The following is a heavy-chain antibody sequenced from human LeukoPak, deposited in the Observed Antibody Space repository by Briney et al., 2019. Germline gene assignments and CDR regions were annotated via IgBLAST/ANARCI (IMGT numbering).Heavy chain of an antibody. CDR3: ARHDIGGAAFDY. V-gene: IGHV5-51*01. D-gene: IGHD1-26*01. J-gene: IGHJ4*02. Sequence: GESLKISCKGSGYSFSNYWIGWVRQMPGKGLEWMGLIYPSASETMYSPSFQGQVTISADKSISTAYLQWSSLKASDTAMYYCARHDIGGAAFDYWGQGTLVTVSS. CDR1: GYSFSNYW. CDR2: IYPSASET.